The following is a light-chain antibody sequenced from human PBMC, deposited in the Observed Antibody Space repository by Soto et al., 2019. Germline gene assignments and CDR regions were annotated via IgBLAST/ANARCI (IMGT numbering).Light chain of an antibody. Sequence: QSVLTQPPSASGTPGQRVTISCPGSRSKIGSNTANWYQLLPGTAPKLLIYSNNQRPSGVPDRFSGSKSGTSASLAISGPQSEDESDYYCAAWDDSLDGWVFGGGTKLTVL. CDR2: SNN. V-gene: IGLV1-44*01. CDR1: RSKIGSNT. CDR3: AAWDDSLDGWV. J-gene: IGLJ3*02.